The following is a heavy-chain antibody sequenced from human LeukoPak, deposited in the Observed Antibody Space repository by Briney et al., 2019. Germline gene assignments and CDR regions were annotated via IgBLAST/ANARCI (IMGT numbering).Heavy chain of an antibody. J-gene: IGHJ4*02. CDR3: ATELKIGYSYGLGDY. D-gene: IGHD5-18*01. CDR2: IIPIFGTA. Sequence: ASVKVSCKASGGTFSSYAISWVRQAPGQGLEWMGGIIPIFGTANYAQKFQGRVTITADESTSTAYMELSSLRSEDTAVYYCATELKIGYSYGLGDYWGQGTLVTVSS. V-gene: IGHV1-69*13. CDR1: GGTFSSYA.